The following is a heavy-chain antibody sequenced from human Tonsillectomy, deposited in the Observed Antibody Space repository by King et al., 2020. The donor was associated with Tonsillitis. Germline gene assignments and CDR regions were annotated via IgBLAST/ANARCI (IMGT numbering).Heavy chain of an antibody. D-gene: IGHD2-2*02. CDR1: GYPFTGYY. J-gene: IGHJ4*02. V-gene: IGHV1-2*02. Sequence: QLVQSGAEVKKPGASVKVSCKASGYPFTGYYMHWVRQAPGQGLEWMGWINPNSGGTNYAQKFQGRVTMTRDTSISTAYMELSRLRSDDTAVYYCARDIVVVPAAIGYWGQGTLVTVSS. CDR3: ARDIVVVPAAIGY. CDR2: INPNSGGT.